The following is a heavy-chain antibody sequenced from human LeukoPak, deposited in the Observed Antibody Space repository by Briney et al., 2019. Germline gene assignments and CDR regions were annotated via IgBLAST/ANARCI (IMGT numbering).Heavy chain of an antibody. CDR2: INWNGGST. V-gene: IGHV3-20*04. CDR1: GFTFDDYG. D-gene: IGHD6-6*01. J-gene: IGHJ4*02. CDR3: AKRVPYSSSSVYFDS. Sequence: GGSLRLSCAASGFTFDDYGMSWVRHAPGKGLEWVSGINWNGGSTGYADSVKGRFTISRDNAKNSLYLQTNSLRVEDTAVYYCAKRVPYSSSSVYFDSWGQGTLVTVSS.